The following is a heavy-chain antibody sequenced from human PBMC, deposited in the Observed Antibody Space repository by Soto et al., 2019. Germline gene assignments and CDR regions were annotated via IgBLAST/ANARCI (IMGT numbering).Heavy chain of an antibody. D-gene: IGHD3-10*01. J-gene: IGHJ4*02. CDR3: ARKWGTWVGERSVDY. Sequence: QLQLQESGPGLVKPSETLSLTCAVSGGSVSSGSYYWDWIRQPPGKGLEWIGSISYSGSTYYNPSLKSRVTIPVDTSKDQIPLRLSSVTAADTAVYYCARKWGTWVGERSVDYWGQGTLVTVSS. CDR2: ISYSGST. CDR1: GGSVSSGSYY. V-gene: IGHV4-39*01.